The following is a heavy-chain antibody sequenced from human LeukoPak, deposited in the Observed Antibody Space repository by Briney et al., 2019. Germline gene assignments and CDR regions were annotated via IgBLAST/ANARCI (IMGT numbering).Heavy chain of an antibody. J-gene: IGHJ4*02. CDR1: GFNFGVVA. CDR3: ARERAGDVDY. CDR2: VRHREYGGTA. V-gene: IGHV3-49*03. Sequence: GGSLRLSCATSGFNFGVVAMDWIRQAPGKGLEWVGFVRHREYGGTAEYAASVNGRFAISRDDSKSIVYLQMNDLRTEDTGVYYCARERAGDVDYWGLGTLVTVSS.